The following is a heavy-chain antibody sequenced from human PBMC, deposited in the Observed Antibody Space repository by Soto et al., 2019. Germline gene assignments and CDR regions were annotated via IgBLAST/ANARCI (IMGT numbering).Heavy chain of an antibody. CDR1: GGSIGNSY. J-gene: IGHJ4*02. Sequence: SETLSLTCTVSGGSIGNSYWSWIRQSPGKGLEWIGYIYYSGSSNYNPSLKSRVSISVDTSKNSLYLQMNSLRAEDTAVYYCAKGSFDSSGYPYFGYWGRGILVTVSS. CDR3: AKGSFDSSGYPYFGY. D-gene: IGHD3-22*01. V-gene: IGHV4-59*12. CDR2: IYYSGSS.